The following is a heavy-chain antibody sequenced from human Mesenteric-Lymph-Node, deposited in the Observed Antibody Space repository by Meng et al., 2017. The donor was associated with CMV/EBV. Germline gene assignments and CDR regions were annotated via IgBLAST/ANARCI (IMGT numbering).Heavy chain of an antibody. CDR2: INPNSGDT. V-gene: IGHV1-2*02. J-gene: IGHJ4*02. CDR3: AKDFVRGPGDS. D-gene: IGHD3-10*02. Sequence: ASVKVSCKASGYTLSGYYVHWVRQAPGQGFEWVGWINPNSGDTYYAQKFQGTVTMTRDTFISTAYMEVSSLRSDDTAIYYCAKDFVRGPGDSWGQGTLVTVSS. CDR1: GYTLSGYY.